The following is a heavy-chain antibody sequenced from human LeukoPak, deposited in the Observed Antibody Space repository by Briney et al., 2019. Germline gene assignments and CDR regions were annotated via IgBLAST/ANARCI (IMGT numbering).Heavy chain of an antibody. D-gene: IGHD1-14*01. Sequence: QTGGSLRLSCAASGFTFSSYEMNWVRQAPGKGLEWVSYISSSSTIYYADSVKGRFTISRDNAKNSLYLQMNSLRDEDTAVYYCARDRNLGYGMDVWGQGTTVTVSS. V-gene: IGHV3-48*02. CDR3: ARDRNLGYGMDV. CDR2: ISSSSTI. J-gene: IGHJ6*02. CDR1: GFTFSSYE.